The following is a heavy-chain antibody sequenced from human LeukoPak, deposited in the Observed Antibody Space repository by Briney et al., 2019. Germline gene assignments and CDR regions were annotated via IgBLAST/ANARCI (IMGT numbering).Heavy chain of an antibody. D-gene: IGHD3-10*01. Sequence: GGSLRLSCAASGFTFSSYAMSWVRQAPGKGLEWVSAITGNGGSTYYADSVKGRFTISRDNSKNTLYLQMNSLRAEDTAVYYCAKRSRRLTVVRGVPREDVWGQGTSVTVSS. J-gene: IGHJ6*02. CDR2: ITGNGGST. V-gene: IGHV3-23*01. CDR3: AKRSRRLTVVRGVPREDV. CDR1: GFTFSSYA.